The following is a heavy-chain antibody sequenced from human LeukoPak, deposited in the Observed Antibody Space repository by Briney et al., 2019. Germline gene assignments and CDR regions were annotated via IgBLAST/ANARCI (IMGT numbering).Heavy chain of an antibody. CDR2: IYYSGST. D-gene: IGHD6-13*01. CDR3: ARGAAAGLDY. CDR1: GGSISNSNNYY. Sequence: PSGTLSLTCTVSGGSISNSNNYYWAWVRQPPGKGLEWVGSIYYSGSTYYNPSLKSRVTISVDRSKNQFSLKLSSVTAADTAVYYCARGAAAGLDYWGQGTLVTVSS. J-gene: IGHJ4*02. V-gene: IGHV4-39*07.